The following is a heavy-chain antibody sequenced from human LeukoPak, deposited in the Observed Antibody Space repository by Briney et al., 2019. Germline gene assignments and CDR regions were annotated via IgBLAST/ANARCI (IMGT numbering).Heavy chain of an antibody. CDR3: ARGRTYYYDSSGFA. Sequence: GGSLRLSCAASGFTFSDYYMSWIRQAPGKGLEWVSYISSSGSTIYYADSVKGRFTIPRDNAKNSLYLQMNSLRAEDTAVYYCARGRTYYYDSSGFAWGQGTLVTVSS. J-gene: IGHJ5*02. CDR2: ISSSGSTI. D-gene: IGHD3-22*01. CDR1: GFTFSDYY. V-gene: IGHV3-11*01.